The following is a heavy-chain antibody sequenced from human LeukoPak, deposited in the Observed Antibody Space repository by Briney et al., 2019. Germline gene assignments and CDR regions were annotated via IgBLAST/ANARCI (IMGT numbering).Heavy chain of an antibody. CDR2: FDPEDGET. J-gene: IGHJ4*02. CDR3: ATLDDYDRSGYPLG. Sequence: ASAKVSCKVSGYTLAELSMHWVRQAPGKGLEWMGGFDPEDGETVYAQKFQGRVTMTEDTSTDTAYMELSSLRFEDTALYYCATLDDYDRSGYPLGWGQGTLVTVSS. CDR1: GYTLAELS. V-gene: IGHV1-24*01. D-gene: IGHD3-22*01.